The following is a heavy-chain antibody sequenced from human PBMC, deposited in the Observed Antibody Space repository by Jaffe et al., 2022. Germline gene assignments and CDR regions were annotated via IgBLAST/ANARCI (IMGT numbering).Heavy chain of an antibody. CDR3: AHKRVAYSWSDYFDY. V-gene: IGHV2-5*02. Sequence: QITLKESGPTLVKPTETLTLTCTFSGFSFSTTGVGVGWIRQPPGKALEWLGIIYWDVTMRYSPSLKSRVTITKGTSKDQVVLTMTNMDPVDTGTYYCAHKRVAYSWSDYFDYWGQGTLVTVSS. D-gene: IGHD5-18*01. J-gene: IGHJ4*02. CDR2: IYWDVTM. CDR1: GFSFSTTGVG.